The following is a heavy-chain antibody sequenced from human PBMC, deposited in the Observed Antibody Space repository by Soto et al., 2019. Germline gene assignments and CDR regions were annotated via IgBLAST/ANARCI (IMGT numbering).Heavy chain of an antibody. V-gene: IGHV5-10-1*01. Sequence: PGEPLNISRKGSGYSFTSYWISWERQMPGKGLEWMGGIDPSDSCTHYSPSFQGHVTISADKSISTAYLQWSSLKASDTAMYYCASPVYDSSGYSGLAFDIWGQGTMVNVSS. CDR1: GYSFTSYW. J-gene: IGHJ3*02. CDR3: ASPVYDSSGYSGLAFDI. CDR2: IDPSDSCT. D-gene: IGHD3-22*01.